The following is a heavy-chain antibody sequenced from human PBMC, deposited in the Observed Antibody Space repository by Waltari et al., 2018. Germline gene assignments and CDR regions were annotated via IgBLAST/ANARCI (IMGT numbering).Heavy chain of an antibody. CDR1: GFTFDDYA. Sequence: EVQLVESGGGLVQPGRSLRLSCAASGFTFDDYAMHWVRQAPGKGLEWVSGISWNSGSIGYADSVKGRFTISRDNAKNSLYLQMNSLRAEDTALYYCAKGFYDGSGSYYNGWDYWGQGTLVTVSS. CDR3: AKGFYDGSGSYYNGWDY. J-gene: IGHJ4*02. CDR2: ISWNSGSI. V-gene: IGHV3-9*01. D-gene: IGHD3-10*01.